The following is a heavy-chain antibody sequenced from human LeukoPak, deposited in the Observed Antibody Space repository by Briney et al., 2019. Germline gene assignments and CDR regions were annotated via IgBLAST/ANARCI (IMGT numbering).Heavy chain of an antibody. J-gene: IGHJ4*02. D-gene: IGHD1-26*01. CDR3: ARSFSEKFYFES. Sequence: SQTLSLTCTVSGDSISRGRYYWSWVRQPAGKKLEWIGRIYASGKTDYNPYTPSLKSRVAMTLDTSKNQVSLYLTSVTAADTAMYFCARSFSEKFYFESWGQGTLVTVSS. V-gene: IGHV4-61*02. CDR1: GDSISRGRYY. CDR2: IYASGKT.